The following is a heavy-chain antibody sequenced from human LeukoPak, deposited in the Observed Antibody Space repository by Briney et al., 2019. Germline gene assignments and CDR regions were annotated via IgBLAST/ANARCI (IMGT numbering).Heavy chain of an antibody. J-gene: IGHJ4*02. V-gene: IGHV3-30*01. D-gene: IGHD3-3*02. CDR2: ISSDGTNT. CDR3: ARVSIFGVVIPPDY. CDR1: GFTFSSYA. Sequence: PGGSLRLSCAASGFTFSSYAMHWVRQAPGKGLEWVSVISSDGTNTYFADSVKGRFTISRDNSRKMLSLQMHSLRPEDTAVYYCARVSIFGVVIPPDYWGQGALVTVSS.